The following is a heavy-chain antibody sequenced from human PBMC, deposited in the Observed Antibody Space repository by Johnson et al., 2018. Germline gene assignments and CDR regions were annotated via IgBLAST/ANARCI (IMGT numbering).Heavy chain of an antibody. J-gene: IGHJ4*02. CDR3: AKEATVAGYFDY. CDR1: GFTFSSYG. Sequence: VQLVESGGGVVQPGRSLRLSCAASGFTFSSYGMHWVRQAPGKGLEWVAVISYDGSNKYYADSVKGRFTISRDNSKNTLYLQMNSLRVEDTAVYYCAKEATVAGYFDYWGQGTLVTVSS. D-gene: IGHD6-19*01. V-gene: IGHV3-30*18. CDR2: ISYDGSNK.